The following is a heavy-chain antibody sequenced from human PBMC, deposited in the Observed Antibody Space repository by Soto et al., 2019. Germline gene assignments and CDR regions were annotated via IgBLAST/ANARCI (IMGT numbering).Heavy chain of an antibody. CDR2: IYYSGST. CDR1: GGSISSSIYY. D-gene: IGHD3-22*01. J-gene: IGHJ4*02. CDR3: ARHWYYYDSSGYYGPFLDY. Sequence: PSETLSLTCTVSGGSISSSIYYWGWIRQPPGKGLEWIGSIYYSGSTYYNPSLKSRVTISVDTSKNQFSLKLSSVTAADTAVYYCARHWYYYDSSGYYGPFLDYWGQGTLVTVSS. V-gene: IGHV4-39*01.